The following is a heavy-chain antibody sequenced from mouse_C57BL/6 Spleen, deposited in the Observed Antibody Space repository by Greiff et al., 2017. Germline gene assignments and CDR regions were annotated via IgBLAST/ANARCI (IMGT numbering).Heavy chain of an antibody. CDR1: GYTFTSYG. J-gene: IGHJ4*01. CDR3: AREATYSYAMDY. D-gene: IGHD2-10*01. Sequence: QVQLKESGAELARPGASVKLSCKASGYTFTSYGISWVKQRTGQGLEWIGEIYPRSGNTYYNEKFKGKATLTADQSSSTAYMELRSLTSEDSAVYFCAREATYSYAMDYWGQGTSVTVSS. V-gene: IGHV1-81*01. CDR2: IYPRSGNT.